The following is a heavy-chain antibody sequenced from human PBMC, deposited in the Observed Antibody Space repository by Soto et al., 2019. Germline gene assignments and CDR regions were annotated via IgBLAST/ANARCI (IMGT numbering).Heavy chain of an antibody. V-gene: IGHV1-69*13. CDR3: ARGFHYDILTGLMHKSIKYYYYGMDV. CDR2: IIPIFGTA. Sequence: GASVKVSCKASGGTFSSYAISWVRQAPGQGLEWMGGIIPIFGTANYAQKFQGRVTITADESTSTAYMELSSLRSEDTAMYYCARGFHYDILTGLMHKSIKYYYYGMDVWGQGTTVTVSS. D-gene: IGHD3-9*01. CDR1: GGTFSSYA. J-gene: IGHJ6*02.